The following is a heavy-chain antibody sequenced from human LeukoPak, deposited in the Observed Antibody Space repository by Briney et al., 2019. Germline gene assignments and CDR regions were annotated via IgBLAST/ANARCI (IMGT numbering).Heavy chain of an antibody. V-gene: IGHV4-59*01. J-gene: IGHJ5*02. CDR2: IYYSGST. D-gene: IGHD3-10*01. Sequence: SETLSLTCTVSGGSISSYYWSWIRQPPGKGLEWIGYIYYSGSTNCNASLKSRVTISVDTSKNQFSLKLNSVTAADTAVYYCARGGYYGSGNDFRFDPWGQGTLVTVPS. CDR3: ARGGYYGSGNDFRFDP. CDR1: GGSISSYY.